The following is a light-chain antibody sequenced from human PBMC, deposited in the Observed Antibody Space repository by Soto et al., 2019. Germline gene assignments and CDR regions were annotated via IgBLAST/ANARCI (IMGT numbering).Light chain of an antibody. CDR2: EDN. CDR1: SGSIASNY. Sequence: NFMLTQPHSVSESPGKTVTISCTRSSGSIASNYVQWYQQRPGSAPSTVIYEDNQRPSGVPDRFSGSIDSSSNSASLTISGLKTEDEADYSCQSYDSSNPDVVFGGGTKLTVL. J-gene: IGLJ2*01. CDR3: QSYDSSNPDVV. V-gene: IGLV6-57*04.